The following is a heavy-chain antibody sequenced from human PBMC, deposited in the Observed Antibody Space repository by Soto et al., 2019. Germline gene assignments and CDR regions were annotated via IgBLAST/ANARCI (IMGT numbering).Heavy chain of an antibody. CDR3: ARGIVDPYYYYYGMDV. Sequence: SETLSLTCTVSRGSVSSATYYWNWIRQPPGKPLEWIGYIYYSGSTNYNPSLKSRVTISLDTSNDQFSLKLSSVTAADTAVYYCARGIVDPYYYYYGMDVWGQGTTVTVSS. CDR1: RGSVSSATYY. J-gene: IGHJ6*02. CDR2: IYYSGST. V-gene: IGHV4-61*01. D-gene: IGHD2-15*01.